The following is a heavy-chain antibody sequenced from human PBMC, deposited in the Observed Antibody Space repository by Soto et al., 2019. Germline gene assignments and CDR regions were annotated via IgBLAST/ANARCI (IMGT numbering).Heavy chain of an antibody. Sequence: QVQLVESGGGVVQPGRSLRLSCAASGFTFSSYAMHWVRQAPGKGLEWVAVISYDGSNKYYADSVKGRFTISRDNSKNTLYLQMNSLRAEDTAVYYCARDPTSYGDSTNWFDPGGQGTLVTVSS. D-gene: IGHD4-17*01. J-gene: IGHJ5*02. CDR1: GFTFSSYA. CDR2: ISYDGSNK. CDR3: ARDPTSYGDSTNWFDP. V-gene: IGHV3-30-3*01.